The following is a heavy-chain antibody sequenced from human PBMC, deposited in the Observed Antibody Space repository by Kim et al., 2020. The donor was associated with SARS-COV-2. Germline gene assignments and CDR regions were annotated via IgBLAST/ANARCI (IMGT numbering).Heavy chain of an antibody. CDR2: IDTNTGNP. J-gene: IGHJ4*02. Sequence: ASVKVSCKAFGYTFTKYAINWVRQATGQGLDWMGWIDTNTGNPTHAQGFTGRFVFSFDSSVRTAYLQISGLKPEDTAIYFCARGDPRDYWGQGTLVTVSS. CDR3: ARGDPRDY. V-gene: IGHV7-4-1*02. CDR1: GYTFTKYA.